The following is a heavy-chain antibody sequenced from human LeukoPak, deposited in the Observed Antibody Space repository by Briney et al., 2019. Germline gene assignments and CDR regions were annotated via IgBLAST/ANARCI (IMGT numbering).Heavy chain of an antibody. CDR1: GYTFTIYG. J-gene: IGHJ4*02. V-gene: IGHV1-2*02. CDR2: INPNSGGT. Sequence: ASVKVSCKASGYTFTIYGITWVRQAPGQGLEWMGWINPNSGGTNYAQKFQGRVTMTRDTSISTAYMELSRLRSDDTAVYYCARDENYDFWSGPLWGQGTLVTVSS. CDR3: ARDENYDFWSGPL. D-gene: IGHD3-3*01.